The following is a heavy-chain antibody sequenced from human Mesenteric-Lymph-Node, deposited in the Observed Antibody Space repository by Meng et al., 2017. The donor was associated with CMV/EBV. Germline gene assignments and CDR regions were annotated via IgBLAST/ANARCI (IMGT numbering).Heavy chain of an antibody. CDR1: GDSISSSSYY. CDR3: TRDSAYDYGDYLGHGMDV. Sequence: SETLSLTCTASGDSISSSSYYCAWLRQPPGRGLECIGSIYQSGRTYYNPSLKSRVTISIDTSQNQFSLSLNSVTAPDTAVYLCTRDSAYDYGDYLGHGMDVWGQGTTVTVSS. CDR2: IYQSGRT. J-gene: IGHJ6*02. D-gene: IGHD4-17*01. V-gene: IGHV4-39*01.